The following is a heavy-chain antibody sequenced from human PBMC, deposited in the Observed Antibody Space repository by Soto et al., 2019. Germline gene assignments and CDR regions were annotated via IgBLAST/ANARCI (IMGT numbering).Heavy chain of an antibody. CDR1: GGSFSGYY. D-gene: IGHD3-16*01. V-gene: IGHV4-34*01. Sequence: SETLSLTCAVYGGSFSGYYWSWIRQPPGKGLEWIGEINHSGSTNYNPSLKSRVTISVDTSKNQFSLKLSSVTAADTAVYYCARAMSIPPAGEAWFDPWGQGTLVTVSS. CDR3: ARAMSIPPAGEAWFDP. J-gene: IGHJ5*02. CDR2: INHSGST.